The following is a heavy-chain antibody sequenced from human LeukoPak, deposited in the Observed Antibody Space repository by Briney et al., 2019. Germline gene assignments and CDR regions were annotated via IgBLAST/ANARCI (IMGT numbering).Heavy chain of an antibody. Sequence: ASVKVSCKVSGYTLTELSMHWVRQAPGKGLEWMGGFDPEDGETIYAQKFQGRVTMTTDTSTSTAYMELRSLRSDDTAVYYCALTSPYDFWSGYFNWFDPWGQGTLVTVSS. D-gene: IGHD3-3*01. CDR1: GYTLTELS. CDR3: ALTSPYDFWSGYFNWFDP. J-gene: IGHJ5*02. CDR2: FDPEDGET. V-gene: IGHV1-24*01.